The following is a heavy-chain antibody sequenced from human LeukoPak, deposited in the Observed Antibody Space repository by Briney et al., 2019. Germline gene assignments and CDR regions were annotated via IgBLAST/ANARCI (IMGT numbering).Heavy chain of an antibody. CDR1: GGSISRYY. V-gene: IGHV4-34*01. CDR3: ARYPYYYDSSGSYYFDY. D-gene: IGHD3-22*01. Sequence: PSETLSLTCTVSGGSISRYYWSWIRQPPGKGLEWIGEISHSGSTNYNPSLKSRVTISVDTSKNQFSLKLSSVTAADTAVYYCARYPYYYDSSGSYYFDYWGQGTLVAVSS. J-gene: IGHJ4*02. CDR2: ISHSGST.